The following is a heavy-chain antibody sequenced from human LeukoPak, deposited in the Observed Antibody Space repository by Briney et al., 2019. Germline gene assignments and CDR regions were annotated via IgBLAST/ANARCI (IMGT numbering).Heavy chain of an antibody. V-gene: IGHV4-59*01. J-gene: IGHJ4*02. Sequence: SETLSLTCTVSGGSISSYYWSWIRLPPGKGLEWIGYIYYSGSTNYNPSLKSRVTISVDTFKNQFSLKLSSVTAADTAVYYCARVGYDYVWGSYRYTRNFDYWGQGTLVTVSS. D-gene: IGHD3-16*02. CDR1: GGSISSYY. CDR2: IYYSGST. CDR3: ARVGYDYVWGSYRYTRNFDY.